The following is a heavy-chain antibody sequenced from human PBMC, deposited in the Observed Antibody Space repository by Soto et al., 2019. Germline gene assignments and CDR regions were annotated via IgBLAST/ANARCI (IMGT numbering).Heavy chain of an antibody. V-gene: IGHV4-4*07. CDR1: DGSISTYF. Sequence: SETLSLTCTVSDGSISTYFCNWIRQPAGKGLEWIGRIDNSGNTNYNPSLKSRVTMSADTSRNQFSLKLNSVTAADTAVYYCARGGQDFWSGPFDYWGQGALVTSPQ. J-gene: IGHJ4*02. CDR3: ARGGQDFWSGPFDY. CDR2: IDNSGNT. D-gene: IGHD3-3*01.